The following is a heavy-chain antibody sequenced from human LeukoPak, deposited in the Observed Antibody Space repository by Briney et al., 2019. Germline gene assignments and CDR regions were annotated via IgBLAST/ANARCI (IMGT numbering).Heavy chain of an antibody. CDR2: IYYSAST. CDR3: ATCSGGSCYSGYFDL. CDR1: DGSLSSYY. V-gene: IGHV4-59*01. Sequence: SETLSLTCTVSDGSLSSYYSSWIRQPPGKGLEGIGYIYYSASTNYNPSLKSRVTISVDTSKNQFSLTLSSVTTADKALYYCATCSGGSCYSGYFDLWGRGTLVTVSS. D-gene: IGHD2-15*01. J-gene: IGHJ2*01.